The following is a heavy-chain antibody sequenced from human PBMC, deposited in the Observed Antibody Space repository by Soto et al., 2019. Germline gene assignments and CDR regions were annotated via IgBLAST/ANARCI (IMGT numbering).Heavy chain of an antibody. CDR1: GFSFNNNA. CDR2: ISYDGINN. D-gene: IGHD3-3*01. CDR3: ARERSGDFWTGAHNFYYYGMDL. J-gene: IGHJ6*02. V-gene: IGHV3-30-3*01. Sequence: GGSLRLSCAASGFSFNNNALHWFRQAPGKGLEWVAIISYDGINNFYADSVRGRFTVSRDNSKNTLYLHLNSLKIEDTAVYFCARERSGDFWTGAHNFYYYGMDLWGQGTTVTVSS.